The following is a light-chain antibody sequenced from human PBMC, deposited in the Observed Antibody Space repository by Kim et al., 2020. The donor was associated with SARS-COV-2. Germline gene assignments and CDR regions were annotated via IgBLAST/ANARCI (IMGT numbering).Light chain of an antibody. CDR2: DAS. Sequence: SVGDKVTITCQASQDISNYLNWYQQKPGKAPKLLIYDASNLETGVPSRFSGSGSGTDFTFTISSLQPEDIATYYCQQYDNLPTLTFGGGTKVDIK. V-gene: IGKV1-33*01. CDR1: QDISNY. J-gene: IGKJ4*01. CDR3: QQYDNLPTLT.